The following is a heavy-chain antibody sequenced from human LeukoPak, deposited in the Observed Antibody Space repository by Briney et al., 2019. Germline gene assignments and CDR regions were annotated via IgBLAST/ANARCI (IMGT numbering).Heavy chain of an antibody. V-gene: IGHV3-33*01. J-gene: IGHJ2*01. Sequence: GGSLRLSCAASGFTFSSYGMHWVRQAPGKGLEWVAVIWYDGSNKYYADSVKGRFTISRDNSKNTLYLQMNSLRAEDTAVYYCARGPRDSWYFDLWGRGTLVTVSS. CDR1: GFTFSSYG. CDR2: IWYDGSNK. CDR3: ARGPRDSWYFDL.